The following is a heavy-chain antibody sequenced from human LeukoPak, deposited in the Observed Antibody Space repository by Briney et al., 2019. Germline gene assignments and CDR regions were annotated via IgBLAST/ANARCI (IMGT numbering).Heavy chain of an antibody. CDR2: IYPGDSDT. Sequence: GAPLKISSKGSGSRFTSYWIGWWPRMPGKGLEWMGIIYPGDSDTRYSPSFQGQVTISADKSISTAYLQWSSLKASDTAMYYCARSTYYYYGMDVWGQGTTVTVSS. CDR3: ARSTYYYYGMDV. CDR1: GSRFTSYW. V-gene: IGHV5-51*01. D-gene: IGHD1-1*01. J-gene: IGHJ6*02.